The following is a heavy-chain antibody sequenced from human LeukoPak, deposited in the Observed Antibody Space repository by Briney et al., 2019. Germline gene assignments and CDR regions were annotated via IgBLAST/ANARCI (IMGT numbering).Heavy chain of an antibody. Sequence: PGRSLRLSCAASGFTFTSYGKHWVRQAPGKGLEWVSYISSSGSTIYYADSVKGRFTISRDNAKNSLYLQMNSLRAEDTAVYYCASELPADVNWFDPWGQGTLVTVSS. J-gene: IGHJ5*02. CDR3: ASELPADVNWFDP. CDR2: ISSSGSTI. V-gene: IGHV3-48*04. CDR1: GFTFTSYG.